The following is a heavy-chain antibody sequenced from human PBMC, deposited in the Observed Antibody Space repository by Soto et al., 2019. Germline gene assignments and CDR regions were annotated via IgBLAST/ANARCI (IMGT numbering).Heavy chain of an antibody. Sequence: PGGSLRLSCAASGFTFSSYAMHWVRQAPGKGLEWVAVISYDGGNKYYADSVKGRFTISRDNSKNTLYLQMNSLRAEDTAVYYCARGANFWSGYDTFDYWGQGTLVTVSS. CDR2: ISYDGGNK. V-gene: IGHV3-30-3*01. CDR1: GFTFSSYA. D-gene: IGHD3-3*01. J-gene: IGHJ4*02. CDR3: ARGANFWSGYDTFDY.